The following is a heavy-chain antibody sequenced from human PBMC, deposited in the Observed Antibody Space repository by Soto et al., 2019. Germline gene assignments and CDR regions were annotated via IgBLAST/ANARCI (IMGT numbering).Heavy chain of an antibody. CDR3: ARVPTDTSGYYKYYFDY. V-gene: IGHV1-18*04. CDR1: GYTFTNYG. CDR2: INPYNGNT. Sequence: QVPLVHSGAEVKKPGASVKVSCKASGYTFTNYGISWVRQAPGQGLEWMGWINPYNGNTYYTQKLQGRVTMTTDTSTTTAYMELRSLRSDDTAMYYCARVPTDTSGYYKYYFDYWGQGTLVTVSS. J-gene: IGHJ4*02. D-gene: IGHD3-22*01.